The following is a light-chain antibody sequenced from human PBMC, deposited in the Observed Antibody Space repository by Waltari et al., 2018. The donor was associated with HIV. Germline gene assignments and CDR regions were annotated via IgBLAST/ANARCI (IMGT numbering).Light chain of an antibody. CDR1: RSAVGGYTY. Sequence: QSALTQPASVSGSPGQSITIPCTGTRSAVGGYTYVSWYQQHPGKAPKLMIYDVSKRPSGVSNRFSGSKSGNTASLTISGLQAEDEADYYCSSYTSSSTVFGGGTKLTVL. CDR2: DVS. J-gene: IGLJ3*02. CDR3: SSYTSSSTV. V-gene: IGLV2-14*01.